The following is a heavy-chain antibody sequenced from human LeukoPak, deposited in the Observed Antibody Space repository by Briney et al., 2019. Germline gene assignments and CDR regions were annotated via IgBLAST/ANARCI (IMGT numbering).Heavy chain of an antibody. D-gene: IGHD6-19*01. CDR1: AFTFSSYE. CDR3: ARDFGSEGYTSGWHAFDL. V-gene: IGHV3-48*03. J-gene: IGHJ2*01. Sequence: GGSLRLSCAASAFTFSSYEMNWVRQAPGKGLEWVSYISSSGSIIYYADSVKGRFTISRDNAKDSLYLQMDSLRTEDTAVYYCARDFGSEGYTSGWHAFDLWGRGTLVTVSS. CDR2: ISSSGSII.